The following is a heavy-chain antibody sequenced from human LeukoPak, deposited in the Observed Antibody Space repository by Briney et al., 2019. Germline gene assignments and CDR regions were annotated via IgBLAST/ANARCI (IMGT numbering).Heavy chain of an antibody. V-gene: IGHV5-51*01. J-gene: IGHJ3*02. CDR2: IYPGDSDT. D-gene: IGHD6-13*01. CDR3: ARSTAALDAFDI. Sequence: GESLKISCKGSGYSFTSYWIGWVRQMPGKGLEWMGIIYPGDSDTRYSPSFQGQVTISADKSISTAYLQWNSLKASDIAIYYCARSTAALDAFDIWGQGTMVTVSS. CDR1: GYSFTSYW.